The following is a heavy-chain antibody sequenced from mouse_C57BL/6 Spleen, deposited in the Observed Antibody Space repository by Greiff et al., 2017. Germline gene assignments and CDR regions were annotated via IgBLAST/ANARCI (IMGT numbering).Heavy chain of an antibody. CDR2: INPSTGGT. CDR3: ARDYYGSSWGAY. J-gene: IGHJ3*01. CDR1: GYSFTGYY. Sequence: VQLQQPGPELVKPGASVKISCKASGYSFTGYYMNWVKQSPEKSLEWIGEINPSTGGTTYNQKFKAKATLTVDKSSSTAYMQLKSLTSEDSAVYYCARDYYGSSWGAYWGQGTLVTVSA. V-gene: IGHV1-42*01. D-gene: IGHD1-1*01.